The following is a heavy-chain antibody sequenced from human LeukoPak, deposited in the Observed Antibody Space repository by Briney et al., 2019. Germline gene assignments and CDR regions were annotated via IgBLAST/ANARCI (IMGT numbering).Heavy chain of an antibody. V-gene: IGHV4-61*05. J-gene: IGHJ4*02. CDR1: GGSISSSSYY. CDR3: ARRGVYDFWSGYPFDY. D-gene: IGHD3-3*01. Sequence: SETLSLTCTVSGGSISSSSYYWGWIRQPPGKGLEWIGYIYYSGSTNYNPSLKSRVTISVDTSKNQFSLKLSSVTAADTAVYYCARRGVYDFWSGYPFDYWGQGTLVTVSS. CDR2: IYYSGST.